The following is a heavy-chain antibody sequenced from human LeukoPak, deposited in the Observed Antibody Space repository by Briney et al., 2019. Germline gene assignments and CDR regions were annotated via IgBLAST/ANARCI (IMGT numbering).Heavy chain of an antibody. CDR3: ATTPRDGYNYAFDY. V-gene: IGHV1-2*02. J-gene: IGHJ4*02. Sequence: ASVKVSCKASGYTFTGYYMHWVRQAPGQGLEWMGWINPNSGGTNYAQKFQGRVTMTRDTFISTAYMELSRLRSDDTAVYYCATTPRDGYNYAFDYWGQGTLVTVSS. CDR1: GYTFTGYY. CDR2: INPNSGGT. D-gene: IGHD5-24*01.